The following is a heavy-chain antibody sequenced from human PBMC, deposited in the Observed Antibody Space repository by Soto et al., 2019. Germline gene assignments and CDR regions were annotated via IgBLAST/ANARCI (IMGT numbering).Heavy chain of an antibody. CDR2: ISNDGNNK. CDR3: ATDSNWNYSGHFDY. V-gene: IGHV3-30*03. Sequence: GGSLRLSCTASGFTLSYSGMHWVRQAPGKGLEWVALISNDGNNKYYEDSVRGRFTISRDNSKNTLYLQMDSLRAEDTAVYYCATDSNWNYSGHFDYWGLGTLVTVPQ. CDR1: GFTLSYSG. D-gene: IGHD1-7*01. J-gene: IGHJ4*02.